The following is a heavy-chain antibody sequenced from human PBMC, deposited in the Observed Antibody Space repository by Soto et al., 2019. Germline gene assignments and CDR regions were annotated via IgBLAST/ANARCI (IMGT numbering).Heavy chain of an antibody. Sequence: ASVKVSCKASGYTFTSYGISWVRQAPGQGLEWMGWISAYNGNTNYAQKLQGRVTMTTDTSTSTAYMELRSLGSDDTDVYYCARDAGDSSGYYPGRWGQGTLVTVSA. D-gene: IGHD3-22*01. CDR1: GYTFTSYG. J-gene: IGHJ4*02. CDR2: ISAYNGNT. CDR3: ARDAGDSSGYYPGR. V-gene: IGHV1-18*01.